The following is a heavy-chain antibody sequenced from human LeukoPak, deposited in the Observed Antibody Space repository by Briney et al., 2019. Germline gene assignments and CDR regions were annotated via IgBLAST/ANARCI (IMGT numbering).Heavy chain of an antibody. J-gene: IGHJ3*02. CDR3: GKNRYSGSLSPFDI. CDR2: ISGGGGNT. D-gene: IGHD1-26*01. Sequence: SGGSLRLSCAASKLAFSSYAMSWVHQAPGKGLEWVSAISGGGGNTYYADSVKGRFTISRDNSKNTLYLQMNSLRAEDTAVYYCGKNRYSGSLSPFDIWGQGTMVTVSS. CDR1: KLAFSSYA. V-gene: IGHV3-23*01.